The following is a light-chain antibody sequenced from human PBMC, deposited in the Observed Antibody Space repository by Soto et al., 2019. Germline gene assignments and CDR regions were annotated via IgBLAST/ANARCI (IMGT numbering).Light chain of an antibody. CDR2: AAS. V-gene: IGKV1-12*01. J-gene: IGKJ4*01. CDR3: QQAASFPLT. CDR1: QLISSW. Sequence: DVQMTQSPCSLSASVGDRVTITCRASQLISSWLAWYQQKPGTPPKLLIYAASNLESGVPSRLSGSESGTEFTLTISSLQPEDFATYFCQQAASFPLTFGGGTKVDIK.